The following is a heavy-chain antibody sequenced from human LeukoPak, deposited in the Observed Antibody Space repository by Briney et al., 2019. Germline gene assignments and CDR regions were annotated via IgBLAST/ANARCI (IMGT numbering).Heavy chain of an antibody. CDR1: GFTFSSYW. CDR3: ARDRGIAAAYPNWFDP. CDR2: IKQDGSEK. J-gene: IGHJ5*02. Sequence: GGSLRLSCAASGFTFSSYWMSWVRQAPGKGLEWVANIKQDGSEKYYVDSVKGRFTISRDNAKNSLYLQMNSLSAEDTAVYYCARDRGIAAAYPNWFDPWGQGTLVTVS. V-gene: IGHV3-7*01. D-gene: IGHD6-13*01.